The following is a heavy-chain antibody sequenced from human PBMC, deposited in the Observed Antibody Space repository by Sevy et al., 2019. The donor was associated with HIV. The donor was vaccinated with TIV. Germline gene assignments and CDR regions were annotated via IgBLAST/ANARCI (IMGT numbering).Heavy chain of an antibody. J-gene: IGHJ3*01. CDR2: ISSSSSYI. CDR1: GFTFSSYS. D-gene: IGHD3-22*01. Sequence: GESLKISCAASGFTFSSYSMNWVRQAPGKGLEWVSSISSSSSYIYYADSVKGRFTISRDNAKNTLYLQMNSLRADDTATYYCAKALNPALESMIEVVLRTLKGFDVWGQGTMVTVSS. CDR3: AKALNPALESMIEVVLRTLKGFDV. V-gene: IGHV3-21*04.